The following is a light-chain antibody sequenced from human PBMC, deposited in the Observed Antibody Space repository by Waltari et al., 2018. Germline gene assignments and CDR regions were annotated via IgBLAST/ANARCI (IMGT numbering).Light chain of an antibody. CDR1: SNYIGGHDF. CDR2: DVT. J-gene: IGLJ3*02. V-gene: IGLV2-14*03. Sequence: QSALTQPASVSGSPGQSITISCTGTSNYIGGHDFVSWYPQHPGQAPKLLIYDVTKRASGISSRCSGSKSGNTASLTISGLQAEDEADYYCFSFTPTSRLAMFAGGTKLTV. CDR3: FSFTPTSRLAM.